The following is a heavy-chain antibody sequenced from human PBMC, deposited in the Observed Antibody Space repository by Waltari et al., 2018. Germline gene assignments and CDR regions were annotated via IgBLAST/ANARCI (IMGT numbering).Heavy chain of an antibody. CDR3: ARSHYYDFWSGYYHYYYYGMDV. V-gene: IGHV3-30-3*01. Sequence: QVQLVESGGGVVQPGRSLRLSCAASGLTFSSYAMHWVRQAPGKGLEWVAVISYDGSNKYYADSVKGRFTISRDNSKNTLYLQMNSLRAEDTAVYYCARSHYYDFWSGYYHYYYYGMDVWGQGTTVTVSS. D-gene: IGHD3-3*01. CDR2: ISYDGSNK. CDR1: GLTFSSYA. J-gene: IGHJ6*02.